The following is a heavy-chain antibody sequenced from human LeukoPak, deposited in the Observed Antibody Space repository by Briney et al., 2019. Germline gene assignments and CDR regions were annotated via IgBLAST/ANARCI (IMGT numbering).Heavy chain of an antibody. CDR3: ARDSGGYYYYGMDV. Sequence: SVTVSCTASGGTFSSYAISWVRQAPGQGLEWMGGIIPIFGTANYAQKFQGRVTITADESTSTAYMELSSLRSEDTAVYYCARDSGGYYYYGMDVWGQGTTVTVSS. V-gene: IGHV1-69*13. CDR2: IIPIFGTA. D-gene: IGHD3-10*01. J-gene: IGHJ6*02. CDR1: GGTFSSYA.